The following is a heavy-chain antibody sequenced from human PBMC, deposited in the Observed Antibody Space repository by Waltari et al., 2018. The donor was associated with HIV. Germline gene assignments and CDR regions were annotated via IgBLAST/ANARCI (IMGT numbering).Heavy chain of an antibody. V-gene: IGHV3-53*02. D-gene: IGHD3-9*01. CDR3: AKGVRYLGP. J-gene: IGHJ5*02. CDR1: GFNVKTAF. CDR2: IYDKGDT. Sequence: VTTGRLLVLPGGSLRPSCSVSGFNVKTAFVTWVRQSPGGGLEWVGVIYDKGDTYYADSVRGRFFISRDTSGNRVYLQMNNVHRGDAATYFCAKGVRYLGPWSQGTPVSVSP.